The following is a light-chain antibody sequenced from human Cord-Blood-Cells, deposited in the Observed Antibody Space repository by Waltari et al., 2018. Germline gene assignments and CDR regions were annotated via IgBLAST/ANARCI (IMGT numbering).Light chain of an antibody. CDR1: SSHIGAGSD. CDR3: QSYDSSLSGWV. J-gene: IGLJ3*02. Sequence: QSVLTQPPSVSVAPGQRVTIPCPGSSSHIGAGSDVHWYQQLPGTAPKILIYGNSNRPSGVPDRFSGAKSGTSASLAITGLQAEDEADYYCQSYDSSLSGWVFGGGTKLTVL. V-gene: IGLV1-40*01. CDR2: GNS.